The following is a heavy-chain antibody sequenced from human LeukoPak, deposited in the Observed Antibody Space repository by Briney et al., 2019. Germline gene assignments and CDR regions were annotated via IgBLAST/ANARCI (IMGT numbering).Heavy chain of an antibody. CDR2: IYYSGST. V-gene: IGHV4-39*07. Sequence: SSETLSLTCTVPGGSISSSSYYWGWVRQPPGKGLEWIGSIYYSGSTYYNPSLKSRVTISVDTSKNQFSLKLSSVTAADTAVYYCARQAPTVTCFDYWGQGTLVTVSS. CDR1: GGSISSSSYY. D-gene: IGHD4-17*01. J-gene: IGHJ4*02. CDR3: ARQAPTVTCFDY.